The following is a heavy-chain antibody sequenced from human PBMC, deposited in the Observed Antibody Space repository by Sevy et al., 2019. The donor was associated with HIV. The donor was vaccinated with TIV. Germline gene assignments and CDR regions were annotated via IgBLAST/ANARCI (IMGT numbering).Heavy chain of an antibody. CDR2: INPYSGAT. V-gene: IGHV1-2*02. CDR1: GYTFTDSY. Sequence: ASVKVSCKASGYTFTDSYLHWVRQAPGQGLEWMGWINPYSGATKYVQKFHDRVTMTRDTSISTAYMELSRLTYDDTGIYYCEGDRKTCIGVRCLYFDNWGQGTLVTVSS. J-gene: IGHJ4*02. CDR3: EGDRKTCIGVRCLYFDN. D-gene: IGHD6-6*01.